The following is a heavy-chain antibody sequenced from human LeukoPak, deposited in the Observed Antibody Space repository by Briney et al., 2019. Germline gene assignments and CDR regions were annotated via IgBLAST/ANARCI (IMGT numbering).Heavy chain of an antibody. V-gene: IGHV3-30-3*01. D-gene: IGHD3-22*01. CDR1: GFTFSSYA. Sequence: PGGSLRLSCAASGFTFSSYAMHWVRQAPGKGLEWVAVISYDGSNKYYADSVKGRFTISRDNSKNTLYLQMNNLRAEDTAVYSCASPTTYYYDTSTYGGAFDIWGQGTMVTVSS. CDR2: ISYDGSNK. J-gene: IGHJ3*02. CDR3: ASPTTYYYDTSTYGGAFDI.